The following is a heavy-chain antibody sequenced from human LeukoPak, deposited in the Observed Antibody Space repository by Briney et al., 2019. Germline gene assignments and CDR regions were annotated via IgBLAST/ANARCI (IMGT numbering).Heavy chain of an antibody. Sequence: GASVKVSCKASGYTFTSYYMHWVRQAPGQGLEWMGIINPSGGSTSYAQKFQGRVTMTRDTSTSTVYMELSSLRSEDTAVYYCARDLPIVEVTPSPEYNFDYWGQGTLVTVSS. CDR3: ARDLPIVEVTPSPEYNFDY. V-gene: IGHV1-46*01. D-gene: IGHD2-21*02. CDR1: GYTFTSYY. CDR2: INPSGGST. J-gene: IGHJ4*02.